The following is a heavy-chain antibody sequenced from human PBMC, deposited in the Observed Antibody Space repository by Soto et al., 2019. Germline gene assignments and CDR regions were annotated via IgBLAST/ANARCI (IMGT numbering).Heavy chain of an antibody. D-gene: IGHD7-27*01. CDR2: IYYTGTT. J-gene: IGHJ2*01. CDR3: AREITGDWHFDL. CDR1: GGSINTGGFY. Sequence: SETLSLTCTVSGGSINTGGFYWNWIRQHPWKGLEWIGYIYYTGTTYYTPSLRSRLTMTVDTSKNQFSLKLSSVTAADTAVYYCAREITGDWHFDLWGRGTLVTVS. V-gene: IGHV4-31*03.